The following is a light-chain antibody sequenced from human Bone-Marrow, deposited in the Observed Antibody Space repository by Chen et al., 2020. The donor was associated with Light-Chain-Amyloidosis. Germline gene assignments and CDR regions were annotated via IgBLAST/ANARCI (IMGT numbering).Light chain of an antibody. V-gene: IGLV6-57*01. J-gene: IGLJ3*02. CDR2: EDD. Sequence: NFMLTPPHSVSESPGKTVIISCTRSSGSIATNYVQWYQQRPGSSPTTVIHEDDQRPSGVPDRFSGSIDRSSNSASLTISGLKTEDEADYYCQSYQGSSQGVFGGGTKLTVL. CDR3: QSYQGSSQGV. CDR1: SGSIATNY.